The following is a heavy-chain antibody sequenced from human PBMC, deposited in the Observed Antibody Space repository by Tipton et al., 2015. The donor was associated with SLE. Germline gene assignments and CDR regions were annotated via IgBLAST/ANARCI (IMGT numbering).Heavy chain of an antibody. D-gene: IGHD7-27*01. Sequence: SLRLSCAASGFTLSSYWMHWVRQAPGKGLEWVGSIKQGRTETYFVDSVKGRFTISRDNAKNSLYLQMNSLRAEDTAVYYCASGTGPLDYWGQGALVTVSS. CDR2: IKQGRTET. V-gene: IGHV3-7*01. J-gene: IGHJ4*02. CDR1: GFTLSSYW. CDR3: ASGTGPLDY.